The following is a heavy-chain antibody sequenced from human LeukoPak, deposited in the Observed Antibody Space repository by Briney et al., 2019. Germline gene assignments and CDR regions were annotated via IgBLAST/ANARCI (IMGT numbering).Heavy chain of an antibody. CDR1: DGPISSYY. Sequence: PSETLSLTCTVSDGPISSYYWSWIRQPPGKGLEWIGYIYYSGGTNYNPSLKGRVTLSIDMSKNQFSLRLTSVTAADTAVYYCARDSMNATNYFDPWGQGTLVTVSS. J-gene: IGHJ5*02. D-gene: IGHD2-21*01. CDR2: IYYSGGT. V-gene: IGHV4-59*01. CDR3: ARDSMNATNYFDP.